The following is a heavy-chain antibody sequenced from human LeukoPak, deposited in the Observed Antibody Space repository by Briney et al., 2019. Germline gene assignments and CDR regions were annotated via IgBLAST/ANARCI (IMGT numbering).Heavy chain of an antibody. Sequence: ASVKVSCTASGGTFRSYAIGWVRQAPGHGLEWMGGIIPILGTEDYAQKFQGRLSMTEDTSKDTGYMELRTLRSEDTALYYCAKSHGDYGLLDYWGQGTLVTVSS. J-gene: IGHJ4*02. CDR2: IIPILGTE. V-gene: IGHV1-69*06. CDR3: AKSHGDYGLLDY. D-gene: IGHD4-17*01. CDR1: GGTFRSYA.